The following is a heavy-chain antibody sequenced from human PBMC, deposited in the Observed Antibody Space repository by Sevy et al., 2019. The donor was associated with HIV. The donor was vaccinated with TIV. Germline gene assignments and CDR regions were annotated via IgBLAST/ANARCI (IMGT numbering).Heavy chain of an antibody. CDR2: ISGSGYST. D-gene: IGHD6-13*01. CDR1: GFTFSSYA. V-gene: IGHV3-23*01. Sequence: GGSLRLSCAASGFTFSSYAMSWVRQAPGKGLEWVSAISGSGYSTYYADSVKGRFTISRDNSKNTLYLQMNSLRAEDTAVYFYATQQQLVLFDAFDIWGQGTMATVSS. J-gene: IGHJ3*02. CDR3: ATQQQLVLFDAFDI.